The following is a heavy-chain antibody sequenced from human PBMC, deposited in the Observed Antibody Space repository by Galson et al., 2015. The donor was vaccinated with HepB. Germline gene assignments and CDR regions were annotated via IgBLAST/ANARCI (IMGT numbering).Heavy chain of an antibody. J-gene: IGHJ4*02. V-gene: IGHV1-2*02. Sequence: SVKVSCKASGYTFTGYYMHWVRQAPGQGLEWMGWINPNSGGTNYAQKFQGRVTMTRDTSISTAYMELSRLRSDDTAVYYCARGRFGVVIKGVYFDYWGQGTLVTVSS. CDR1: GYTFTGYY. CDR2: INPNSGGT. CDR3: ARGRFGVVIKGVYFDY. D-gene: IGHD3-3*01.